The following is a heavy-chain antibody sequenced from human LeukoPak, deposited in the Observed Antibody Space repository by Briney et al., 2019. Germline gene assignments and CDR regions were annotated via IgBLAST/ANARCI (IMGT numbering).Heavy chain of an antibody. V-gene: IGHV4-39*07. D-gene: IGHD3-3*01. CDR3: ARGGTFWDS. CDR1: GGSIRTTSYY. Sequence: SETLSLTCTVSGGSIRTTSYYWGWIRQSPGREPEWIGTIYFSGSTYYNPSLESRVTISVDTSNNQFSLKLNSVTAADTAVYYCARGGTFWDSWGQGTLVTVSS. CDR2: IYFSGST. J-gene: IGHJ4*02.